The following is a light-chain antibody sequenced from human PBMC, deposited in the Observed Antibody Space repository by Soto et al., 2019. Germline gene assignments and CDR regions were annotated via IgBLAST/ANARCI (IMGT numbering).Light chain of an antibody. CDR2: AAS. Sequence: IQMTQSPSSLSASVGDTVTITCRASQSITTSLNWYQQKSGKAPRLLIHAASNLHSGVPSRLSGSGSATDFTLTITSLQPEDSATYYCQQSYNSLWTFGQGTKVEIK. V-gene: IGKV1-39*01. CDR3: QQSYNSLWT. CDR1: QSITTS. J-gene: IGKJ1*01.